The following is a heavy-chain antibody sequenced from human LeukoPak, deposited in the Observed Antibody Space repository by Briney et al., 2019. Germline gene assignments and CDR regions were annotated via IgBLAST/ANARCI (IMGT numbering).Heavy chain of an antibody. V-gene: IGHV1-18*01. J-gene: IGHJ5*02. CDR2: ISVYNGNT. Sequence: GASVKVSCKASGYTFNNYGITWVRQAPGQGLEWMGWISVYNGNTNYAQKLQGRLTMTTDTSTSTAYMELRSLRSDDTAVYYCARDDYGDSKGRFDPWGQGTLVTVSP. D-gene: IGHD4-17*01. CDR3: ARDDYGDSKGRFDP. CDR1: GYTFNNYG.